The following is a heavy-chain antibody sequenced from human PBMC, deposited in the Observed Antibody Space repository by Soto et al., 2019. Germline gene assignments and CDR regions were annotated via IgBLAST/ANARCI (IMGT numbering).Heavy chain of an antibody. J-gene: IGHJ5*01. Sequence: GESXRLSCSASGFTFSNYAMTLVRQSPGKGLEWVSIITSSGSSTHFADSVKGRFTISRDNSKNTLYLQMNTLRAEDTAVYYCAKAIATILGWLDSWGQGTQVTVSS. CDR1: GFTFSNYA. V-gene: IGHV3-23*01. CDR2: ITSSGSST. D-gene: IGHD5-12*01. CDR3: AKAIATILGWLDS.